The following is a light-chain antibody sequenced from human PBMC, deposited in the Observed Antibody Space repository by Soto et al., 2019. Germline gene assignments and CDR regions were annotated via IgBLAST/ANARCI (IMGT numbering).Light chain of an antibody. Sequence: DIQMTQSPSSLSASVGDRVTITCRASQSISSYLNWYQQKPGKAPKLLIYAASSLQSGVPSRFSGSGSGTDFTLTISSLQPEDFPTYYCQQSYSTPYTFGKGTRLEIK. V-gene: IGKV1-39*01. CDR2: AAS. CDR1: QSISSY. J-gene: IGKJ5*01. CDR3: QQSYSTPYT.